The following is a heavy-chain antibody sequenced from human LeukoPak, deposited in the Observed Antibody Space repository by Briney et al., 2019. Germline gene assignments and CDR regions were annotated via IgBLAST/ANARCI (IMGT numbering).Heavy chain of an antibody. J-gene: IGHJ5*02. V-gene: IGHV4-34*01. Sequence: SETLSLTCAVYGGSFSGYYWSWIRQPPGKGLEWIGEINHSGSTNYNPSLKSRVTISVDTSKNQFSLKLSSVTAADTAVYYCARGQYNWFDPWGQGTLVTVSS. CDR1: GGSFSGYY. CDR2: INHSGST. CDR3: ARGQYNWFDP.